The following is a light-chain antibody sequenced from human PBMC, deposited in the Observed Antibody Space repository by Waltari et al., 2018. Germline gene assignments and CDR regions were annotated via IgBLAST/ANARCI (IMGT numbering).Light chain of an antibody. CDR2: AAY. CDR3: LQDYNYPWT. Sequence: AIQMTQSPSSLSASVGDRVTITCRASQGIRYDLGWYQQKPGQAPKLLIYAAYSLQSGVPSRFSGSGSGADFTLTISSLQPEDFATYFCLQDYNYPWTFGQGTKVEIK. CDR1: QGIRYD. V-gene: IGKV1-6*01. J-gene: IGKJ1*01.